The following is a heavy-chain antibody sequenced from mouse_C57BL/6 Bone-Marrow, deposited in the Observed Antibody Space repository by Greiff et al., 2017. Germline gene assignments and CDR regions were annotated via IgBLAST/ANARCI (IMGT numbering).Heavy chain of an antibody. V-gene: IGHV10-3*01. CDR1: GFTFNTYA. CDR3: VRGFGYSFYYAMDY. J-gene: IGHJ4*01. CDR2: IRSKSSNYAT. Sequence: EVMLVESGGGLVQPKGSLKLSCAASGFTFNTYAMHWVRQAPGKGLEWVARIRSKSSNYATYYADSVKDRFTISRDDSQSMLYLQMNNLKTEDTAMYYCVRGFGYSFYYAMDYWGQGTSVTVSS. D-gene: IGHD2-3*01.